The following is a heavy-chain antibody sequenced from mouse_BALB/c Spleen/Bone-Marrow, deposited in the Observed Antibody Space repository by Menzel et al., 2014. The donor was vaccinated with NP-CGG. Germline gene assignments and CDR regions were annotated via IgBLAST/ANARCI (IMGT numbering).Heavy chain of an antibody. V-gene: IGHV1-67*01. CDR2: ISTYSGNT. J-gene: IGHJ1*01. CDR1: GYTFTDYA. CDR3: ARRTNLQGDFDV. Sequence: VKLMESGPKLVRPGVSVKISCKGSGYTFTDYAMHWVKQSHAKSLEWIGVISTYSGNTNYNQKFKGEATMTVDKSSSTAYMELARLTSEDSAIYYCARRTNLQGDFDVWGAGTTVTVSS. D-gene: IGHD1-3*01.